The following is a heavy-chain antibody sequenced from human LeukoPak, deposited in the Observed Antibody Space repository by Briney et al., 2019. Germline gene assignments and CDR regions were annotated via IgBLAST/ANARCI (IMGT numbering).Heavy chain of an antibody. J-gene: IGHJ4*02. Sequence: GGSLRLSCPASGFDFGAYEMNWVRQAPGKGLEWVAYFAGSDTTKYYADSVRGRFTISRDNAKNSLYLQMNSLRAEDTALYYCTTLGYHLDSWGQGTLVTVSS. CDR3: TTLGYHLDS. CDR1: GFDFGAYE. CDR2: FAGSDTTK. D-gene: IGHD3-22*01. V-gene: IGHV3-48*03.